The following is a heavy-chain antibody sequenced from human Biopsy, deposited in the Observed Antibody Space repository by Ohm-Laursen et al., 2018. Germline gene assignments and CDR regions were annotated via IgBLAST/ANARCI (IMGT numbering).Heavy chain of an antibody. CDR2: IYYTGGT. CDR1: RDSISNYY. V-gene: IGHV4-59*08. Sequence: GTLSLTWAVSRDSISNYYWTWIRQSPGKGLEWIGYIYYTGGTNYNPSVKSRVTISVDTSKNQLSLSLSSVTAADTAVYYCARRTLFTHYFDFWGPGTLVTVSS. J-gene: IGHJ4*02. CDR3: ARRTLFTHYFDF. D-gene: IGHD3-3*01.